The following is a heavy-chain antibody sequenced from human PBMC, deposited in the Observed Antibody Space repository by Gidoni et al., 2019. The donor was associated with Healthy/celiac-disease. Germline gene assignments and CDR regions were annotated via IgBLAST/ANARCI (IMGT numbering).Heavy chain of an antibody. Sequence: QMQLQESGPGLVKPSETLSLTCTVSDGSISTTTFYWGWLRQPPGTGLEGVGGVYYTGTTYYHPSLKSRVTMSVDTSKNQFSLKLYSVTATDAAVYYCVRLRTRDYYYATDVWGQGTTVTVSS. CDR2: VYYTGTT. J-gene: IGHJ6*02. V-gene: IGHV4-39*01. CDR1: DGSISTTTFY. CDR3: VRLRTRDYYYATDV. D-gene: IGHD1-7*01.